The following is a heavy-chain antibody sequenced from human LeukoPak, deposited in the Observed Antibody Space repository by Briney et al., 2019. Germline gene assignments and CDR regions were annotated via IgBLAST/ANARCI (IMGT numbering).Heavy chain of an antibody. J-gene: IGHJ4*02. Sequence: GASVKVSCKASGYTFTGYYMHWVRQAPGQGLEWMGRIIPIFGTANYAQKFQGRVTITTDESTSTAYMELSSLRSEDTAVYYCASADSSGYYPHDYWGQGTLVTVSS. V-gene: IGHV1-69*05. CDR2: IIPIFGTA. D-gene: IGHD3-22*01. CDR3: ASADSSGYYPHDY. CDR1: GYTFTGYY.